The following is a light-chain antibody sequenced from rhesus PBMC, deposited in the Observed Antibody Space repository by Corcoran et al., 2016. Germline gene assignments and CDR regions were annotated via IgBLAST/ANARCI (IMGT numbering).Light chain of an antibody. CDR1: QTISSY. CDR2: AAS. Sequence: DIQMTQSPSSLSASVGDRVTITCRASQTISSYFAWYQQKPGKVPKLLIYAASRLESGVPSRFSGRGSGTEFTLTSSSLPSEDFATYYCQQRNSHPYSFGQGTKVEIK. J-gene: IGKJ2*01. V-gene: IGKV1-44*01. CDR3: QQRNSHPYS.